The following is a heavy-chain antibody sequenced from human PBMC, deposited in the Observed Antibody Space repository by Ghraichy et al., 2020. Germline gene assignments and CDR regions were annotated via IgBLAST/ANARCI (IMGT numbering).Heavy chain of an antibody. Sequence: GGSLRLSCAASGFTFSSYAMHWVRQAPGKGLEYVSAISSNGGSTYYANSVKGRFTISRDNSKNTLYLQMGSLRAEDMAVYYCARPTYYNAGYYIDYWGQGTLVTVSS. CDR1: GFTFSSYA. D-gene: IGHD3-10*01. CDR3: ARPTYYNAGYYIDY. V-gene: IGHV3-64*01. CDR2: ISSNGGST. J-gene: IGHJ4*02.